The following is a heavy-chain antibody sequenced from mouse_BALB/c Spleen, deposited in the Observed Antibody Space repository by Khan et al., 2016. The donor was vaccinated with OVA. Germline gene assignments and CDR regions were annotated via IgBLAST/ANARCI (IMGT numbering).Heavy chain of an antibody. CDR2: IYPNDGRS. CDR1: GYTFTNYW. J-gene: IGHJ2*01. V-gene: IGHV1S81*02. D-gene: IGHD2-10*01. Sequence: QVQLQQSGAELVKPGASVKLSCKASGYTFTNYWVHWVKQRPGQGLEWIGEIYPNDGRSNYNEKFKNKATLTVDKSSNTAYMQLSSLTSEDSAVYYCARTTYCGNYFDYWGQGTTLTVSS. CDR3: ARTTYCGNYFDY.